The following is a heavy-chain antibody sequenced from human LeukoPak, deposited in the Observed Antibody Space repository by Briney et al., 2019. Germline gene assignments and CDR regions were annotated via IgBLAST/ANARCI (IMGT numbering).Heavy chain of an antibody. CDR3: ARVKDPGGYYYYYYMDI. CDR1: GGSFSGYY. CDR2: INHSGST. V-gene: IGHV4-34*01. Sequence: SETLSLTCAVYGGSFSGYYWSWIRQPPGKGLEWIGEINHSGSTNYNPSLKSRVTISVDTSKDQFSLKLSSVTAADTAVYYCARVKDPGGYYYYYYMDIWGKGNTVTVSS. D-gene: IGHD3-16*01. J-gene: IGHJ6*03.